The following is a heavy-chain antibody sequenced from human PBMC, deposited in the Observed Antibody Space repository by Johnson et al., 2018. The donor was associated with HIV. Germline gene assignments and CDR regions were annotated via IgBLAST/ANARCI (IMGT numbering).Heavy chain of an antibody. CDR3: ARDRGWGYVGGNSWNAFDI. CDR2: ISYDGSNK. V-gene: IGHV3-30*04. CDR1: GFTFSSYA. J-gene: IGHJ3*02. Sequence: VQLVESGGGVVQPGRPLRLSCAASGFTFSSYAMHWVRQAPGKGLEWVAVISYDGSNKYYADSVKGRLTVSRHNFKNTLHLQMNSLRGEDTAVYYCARDRGWGYVGGNSWNAFDIWGQGTMVTVSS. D-gene: IGHD4-23*01.